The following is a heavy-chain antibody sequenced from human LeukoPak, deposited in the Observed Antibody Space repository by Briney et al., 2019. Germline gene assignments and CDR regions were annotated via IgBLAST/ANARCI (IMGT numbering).Heavy chain of an antibody. CDR1: GYTFKNYD. J-gene: IGHJ4*02. CDR2: MNPNSGDT. CDR3: ARATPGGLHGYSFDY. V-gene: IGHV1-8*02. D-gene: IGHD5-24*01. Sequence: ASVKVSCKASGYTFKNYDINWVRQATGQGLEWMGWMNPNSGDTGFAQKFQDRVSMTRDTSINTAYMELTSLRSGDTAVYYCARATPGGLHGYSFDYWGQGTVVTVYS.